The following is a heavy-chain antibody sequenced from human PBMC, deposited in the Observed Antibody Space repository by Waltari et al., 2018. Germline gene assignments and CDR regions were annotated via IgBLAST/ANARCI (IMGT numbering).Heavy chain of an antibody. D-gene: IGHD2-21*02. J-gene: IGHJ2*01. Sequence: EVQLVESGGGLVQPGGSLSLSCAASGFTFSSSWMHWVRKAPGKGLWWVSRINSAGSTTTYTDSVKGRFTISRDNAKNTLYLQMNSLRAEDTAVYYCARVAVTTPWYFDLWGRGTLVTVSS. CDR3: ARVAVTTPWYFDL. V-gene: IGHV3-74*01. CDR1: GFTFSSSW. CDR2: INSAGSTT.